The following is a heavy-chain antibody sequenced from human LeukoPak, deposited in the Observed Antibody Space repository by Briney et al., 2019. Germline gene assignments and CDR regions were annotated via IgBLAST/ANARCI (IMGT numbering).Heavy chain of an antibody. V-gene: IGHV4-39*01. CDR3: ARHRSGWLQSSFDY. Sequence: PSETLSLTCTVSGGSISSSSYYWGWIRQPPGKGLEWIGSVYYSGSTYYNPSLKSRVTISVDTSKNQFSLKLSSVTAADTAVYYCARHRSGWLQSSFDYWGQGTLVTVSS. CDR1: GGSISSSSYY. D-gene: IGHD5-24*01. J-gene: IGHJ4*02. CDR2: VYYSGST.